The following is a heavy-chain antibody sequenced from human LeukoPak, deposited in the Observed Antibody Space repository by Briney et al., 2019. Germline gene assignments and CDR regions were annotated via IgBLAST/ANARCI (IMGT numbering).Heavy chain of an antibody. D-gene: IGHD5-18*01. Sequence: PSETLSLTCTVSGGSISSYYWSWIRQPPGKGLEWIGYIYYSGSTNYNPSLKSRVTISVDTSKNQFSLKLSSVTAADTAVYYCARAAMAFYDAFDIWGQGTMVTVSS. J-gene: IGHJ3*02. CDR1: GGSISSYY. CDR3: ARAAMAFYDAFDI. V-gene: IGHV4-59*08. CDR2: IYYSGST.